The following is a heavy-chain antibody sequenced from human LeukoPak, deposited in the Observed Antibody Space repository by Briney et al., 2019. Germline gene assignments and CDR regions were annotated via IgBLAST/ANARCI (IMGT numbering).Heavy chain of an antibody. CDR2: IKSDGSGT. D-gene: IGHD3-3*01. V-gene: IGHV3-74*01. J-gene: IGHJ4*02. Sequence: PGGSLRLSCAASGFTFISYWMHWVRQAPGKGLVWVSRIKSDGSGTSYADSAKGRFTISRDNAKNSLYLQMNSLRAEDTAVYYCARLREIPVFGVVTKSTSYFDYWGQGTLVTVSS. CDR1: GFTFISYW. CDR3: ARLREIPVFGVVTKSTSYFDY.